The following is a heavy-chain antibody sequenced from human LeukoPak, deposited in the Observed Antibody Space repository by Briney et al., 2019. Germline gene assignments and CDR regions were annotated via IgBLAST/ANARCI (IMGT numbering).Heavy chain of an antibody. J-gene: IGHJ3*02. CDR2: INSDGSST. CDR1: GFTFSSYW. D-gene: IGHD2-21*01. CDR3: AQDGYCGDAHCYTGAIEM. V-gene: IGHV3-74*01. Sequence: GGSLRLSCAASGFTFSSYWMHWVRQAPGKGLVWVSRINSDGSSTSYADSVKGRFTISRDNAKNTLYLQMKSLRAEDTALYFCAQDGYCGDAHCYTGAIEMWGQGTMVTVSS.